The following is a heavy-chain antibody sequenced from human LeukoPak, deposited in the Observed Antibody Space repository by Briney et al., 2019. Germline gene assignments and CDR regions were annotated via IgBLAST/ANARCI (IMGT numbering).Heavy chain of an antibody. Sequence: PGRSLRLSCAASGFTFSSYGLHWVRQAPGKGLEGVAVISYDGSNKYYADSVKGRFTISRDNSKNTLYLQMNSLRGEDTAVYYCAKGGGSSGYYGGPDYWGQGTLVTVSS. V-gene: IGHV3-30*18. J-gene: IGHJ4*02. D-gene: IGHD3-22*01. CDR2: ISYDGSNK. CDR1: GFTFSSYG. CDR3: AKGGGSSGYYGGPDY.